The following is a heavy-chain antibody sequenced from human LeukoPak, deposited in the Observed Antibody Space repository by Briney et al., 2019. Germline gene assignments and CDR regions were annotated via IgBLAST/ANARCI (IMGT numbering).Heavy chain of an antibody. Sequence: GGSLRLSCAASRFTFKNYAMTWVRQAPRKGLEWVSTISGDGTETFYADSVKGRFTISRDNSKNTHYLQMSSLRAEDTGIYYCAKGGHYSSFDYWGQGTLVTVSS. CDR1: RFTFKNYA. J-gene: IGHJ4*02. D-gene: IGHD4-11*01. CDR3: AKGGHYSSFDY. CDR2: ISGDGTET. V-gene: IGHV3-23*01.